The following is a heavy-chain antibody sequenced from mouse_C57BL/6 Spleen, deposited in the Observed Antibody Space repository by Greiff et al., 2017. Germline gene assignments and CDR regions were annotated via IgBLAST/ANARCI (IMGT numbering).Heavy chain of an antibody. Sequence: QVHVKQPGAELVKPGASVKLSCKASGYTFTSYWMHWVKQRPGQGLEWIGMIHPNSGSTNYNEKFKSKATLTVDKSSSTAYMQLSSLTSEDSAVYYCARWGTTDYFDYWGQGTTLTVSS. CDR2: IHPNSGST. J-gene: IGHJ2*01. V-gene: IGHV1-64*01. CDR1: GYTFTSYW. CDR3: ARWGTTDYFDY. D-gene: IGHD1-1*01.